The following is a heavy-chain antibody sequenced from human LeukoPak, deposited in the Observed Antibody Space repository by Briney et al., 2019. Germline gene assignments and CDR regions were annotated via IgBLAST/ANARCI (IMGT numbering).Heavy chain of an antibody. D-gene: IGHD2-2*01. CDR3: ARGHHAVWRYQLPNI. V-gene: IGHV4-34*01. Sequence: SETLSLTCGVYGGSFSGYYWIWLRHPPGKGLEWIGEINHSGISNYNPSLKSRVSISVDTSKNLVSLKLTSVTAADTAVYYCARGHHAVWRYQLPNIWGQGTTVTVSS. CDR2: INHSGIS. CDR1: GGSFSGYY. J-gene: IGHJ6*02.